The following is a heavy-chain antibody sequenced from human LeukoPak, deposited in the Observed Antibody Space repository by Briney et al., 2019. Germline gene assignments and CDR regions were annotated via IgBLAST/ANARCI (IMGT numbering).Heavy chain of an antibody. CDR1: GYTFTSYG. D-gene: IGHD1-26*01. CDR2: INTNTGNP. Sequence: ASVKVSCKASGYTFTSYGISWVRQAPGQGLEWMGWINTNTGNPTYAQGFTGRFVFSLDTSVSTAYLQISSLKAEDTAVYYCARLSGSYYNDFDYWGQGTLVTVSS. V-gene: IGHV7-4-1*02. CDR3: ARLSGSYYNDFDY. J-gene: IGHJ4*02.